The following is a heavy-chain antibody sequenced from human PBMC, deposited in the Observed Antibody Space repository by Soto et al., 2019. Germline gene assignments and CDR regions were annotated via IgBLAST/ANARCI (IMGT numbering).Heavy chain of an antibody. CDR1: GYSFTSYW. J-gene: IGHJ6*02. CDR2: IDPSDSCT. D-gene: IGHD5-18*01. CDR3: ARHTPGYSYGANYYYYYGMDV. Sequence: GESLKISCKGSGYSFTSYWISCVRQMPGKGLEWMGRIDPSDSCTNYSPSFQGHVTISADKSISTAYLQWSSLKASDTAMYYCARHTPGYSYGANYYYYYGMDVWGQGTTVTVSS. V-gene: IGHV5-10-1*01.